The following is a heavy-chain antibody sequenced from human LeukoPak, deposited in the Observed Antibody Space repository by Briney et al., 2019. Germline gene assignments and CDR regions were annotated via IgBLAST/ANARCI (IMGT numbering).Heavy chain of an antibody. Sequence: PGGSLRLSCAASGFTSSSYWMSWVRQAPGKGLEWVANIQQGGSAKYYMDSVKGRFTISRDDAKSSLYLQMDSLRAEDTAVYYCAKDQNFASWFDPWGQGTLVTVSS. D-gene: IGHD2/OR15-2a*01. CDR1: GFTSSSYW. CDR3: AKDQNFASWFDP. V-gene: IGHV3-7*03. J-gene: IGHJ5*02. CDR2: IQQGGSAK.